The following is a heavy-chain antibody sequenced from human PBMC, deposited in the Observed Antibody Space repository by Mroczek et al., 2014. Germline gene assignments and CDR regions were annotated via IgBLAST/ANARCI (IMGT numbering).Heavy chain of an antibody. CDR1: GGSFSGYY. J-gene: IGHJ5*02. CDR2: INHSGST. Sequence: QVQLQQWGAGLLKPSETLSLTCAVYGGSFSGYYWSWIRQPPGKGLEWIGEINHSGSTNYNPSLKSRVTISVDTSKNQFSLKLSSVTAADTAVYYCARGAHCSSTSCYFWSVRHKNWFDPWGQGTLVTVSS. CDR3: ARGAHCSSTSCYFWSVRHKNWFDP. D-gene: IGHD2-2*01. V-gene: IGHV4-34*01.